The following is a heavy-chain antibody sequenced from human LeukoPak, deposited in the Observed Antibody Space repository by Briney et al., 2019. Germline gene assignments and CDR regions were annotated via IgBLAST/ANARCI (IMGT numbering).Heavy chain of an antibody. CDR1: GFIFSHYA. D-gene: IGHD4-17*01. CDR3: ARVHWDYGDDPGAFDI. V-gene: IGHV3-53*01. CDR2: IYSGGST. J-gene: IGHJ3*02. Sequence: GGSLRLSCAASGFIFSHYAMSWARQAPGKGLEWVSVIYSGGSTYYADSVKGRFTISRDNSKNTLYLQMNSLRAEDTAVYYCARVHWDYGDDPGAFDIWGQGTMVIVSS.